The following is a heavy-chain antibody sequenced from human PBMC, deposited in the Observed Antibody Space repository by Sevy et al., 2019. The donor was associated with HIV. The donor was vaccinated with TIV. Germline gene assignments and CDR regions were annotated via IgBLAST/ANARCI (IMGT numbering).Heavy chain of an antibody. J-gene: IGHJ4*02. D-gene: IGHD5-18*01. CDR1: GFTFSSYW. CDR3: ARGKGGYGYGLNY. V-gene: IGHV3-74*01. CDR2: INSDGSST. Sequence: GGSLRLSCAASGFTFSSYWMHWVRQAPGKGLVWVSRINSDGSSTSYADSVKGRFTISRDNAKNTLYLQMNSLRVEDTAVYYCARGKGGYGYGLNYWGQGTLVTVSS.